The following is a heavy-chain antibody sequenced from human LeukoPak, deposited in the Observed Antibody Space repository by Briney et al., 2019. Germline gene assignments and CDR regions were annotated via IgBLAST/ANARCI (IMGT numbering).Heavy chain of an antibody. Sequence: SETLSLTCTVSGGSISSHYWNWIRQPPGKGLEWIGYIHYTGSTNYNPSLKSRVTISVDTSKNQFSLKLNSVTAADTAVYYCAREGYCSGGSCYSLYFDYWGQGTLVTVSS. CDR2: IHYTGST. V-gene: IGHV4-59*11. D-gene: IGHD2-15*01. CDR3: AREGYCSGGSCYSLYFDY. CDR1: GGSISSHY. J-gene: IGHJ4*02.